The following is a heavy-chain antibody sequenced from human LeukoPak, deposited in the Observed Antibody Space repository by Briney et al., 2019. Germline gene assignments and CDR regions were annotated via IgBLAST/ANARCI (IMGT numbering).Heavy chain of an antibody. CDR3: ATGACTNGVCFYYFDY. Sequence: SVKVSCKASGGTFSSYTISWVRQAPGQGLEWMGRIIPIFGTANYAQKFQGRVTITADESTSTAYMELSSLRSEDTAVYYCATGACTNGVCFYYFDYWGQGTLVTVSS. D-gene: IGHD2-8*01. CDR2: IIPIFGTA. CDR1: GGTFSSYT. V-gene: IGHV1-69*13. J-gene: IGHJ4*02.